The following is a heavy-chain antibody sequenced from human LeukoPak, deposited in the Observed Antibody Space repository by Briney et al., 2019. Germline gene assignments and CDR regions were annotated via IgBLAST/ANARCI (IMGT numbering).Heavy chain of an antibody. Sequence: GGSLRLSCAASGFTFSGSAMHWVRQASGKGLEWVGRIRSKANSYATAYAASAKGRFTISRDDSRNTAYLQMNSLKTEDTAVYYCTRVGSSTDYWGQGTLVTVSS. CDR2: IRSKANSYAT. CDR1: GFTFSGSA. V-gene: IGHV3-73*01. J-gene: IGHJ4*02. D-gene: IGHD6-13*01. CDR3: TRVGSSTDY.